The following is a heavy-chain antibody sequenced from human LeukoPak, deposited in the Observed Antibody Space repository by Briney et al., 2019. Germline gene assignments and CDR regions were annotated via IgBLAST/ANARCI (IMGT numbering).Heavy chain of an antibody. CDR3: ANQTRYFDWLPRDY. CDR2: IDPSDSYT. Sequence: GESLKISCKGSGYSFTSYWISWVRQMPGKGLEWMGRIDPSDSYTNYSPSFQGHVTISADKSISTAYLQWSSLKDSDTAMYYCANQTRYFDWLPRDYWGQGTLVTVSS. J-gene: IGHJ4*02. V-gene: IGHV5-10-1*01. D-gene: IGHD3-9*01. CDR1: GYSFTSYW.